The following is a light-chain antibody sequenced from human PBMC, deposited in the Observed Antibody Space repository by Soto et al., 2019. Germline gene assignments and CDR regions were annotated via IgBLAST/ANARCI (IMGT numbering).Light chain of an antibody. Sequence: DIQMTQSPSTLSASVGDRVTITCRASQYISTWLAWYQQKPGKAPKLLISKASSLESGVPSRFSGSGSETEFTLTISSLQPDDFATYYCQQYHSYSTFGKGPKVEV. J-gene: IGKJ1*01. CDR1: QYISTW. CDR3: QQYHSYST. V-gene: IGKV1-5*03. CDR2: KAS.